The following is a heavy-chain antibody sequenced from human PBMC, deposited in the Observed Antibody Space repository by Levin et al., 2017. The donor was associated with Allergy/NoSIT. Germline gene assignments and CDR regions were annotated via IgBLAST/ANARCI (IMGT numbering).Heavy chain of an antibody. CDR1: GGSFSGYY. Sequence: PSETLSLTCAVYGGSFSGYYWSWIRQPPGKGLEWIGEINHSGSTNYNPSLKSRVTISVDTSKNQFSLKLSSVTAADTAVYYCARGRCSSTSCYRLAGLSGPSVFDYWGQGTLVTVSS. J-gene: IGHJ4*02. V-gene: IGHV4-34*01. CDR2: INHSGST. D-gene: IGHD2-2*01. CDR3: ARGRCSSTSCYRLAGLSGPSVFDY.